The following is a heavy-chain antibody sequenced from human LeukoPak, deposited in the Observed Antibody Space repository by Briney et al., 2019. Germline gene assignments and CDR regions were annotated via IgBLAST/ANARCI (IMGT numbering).Heavy chain of an antibody. CDR2: INPNSGGT. V-gene: IGHV1-2*02. CDR1: EYTFTGYY. Sequence: RGASAKVSCKASEYTFTGYYMHWVRQAPGQGLEWMGWINPNSGGTNYAQKFQGRVTMTRDTSISTAYMELSRLRSDDTAVYYCARGGVSLYCYYYMDVWGKGTTVTVSS. D-gene: IGHD2-8*02. CDR3: ARGGVSLYCYYYMDV. J-gene: IGHJ6*03.